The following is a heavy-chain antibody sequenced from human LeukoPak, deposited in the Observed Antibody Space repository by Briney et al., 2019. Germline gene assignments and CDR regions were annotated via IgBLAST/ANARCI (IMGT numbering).Heavy chain of an antibody. CDR1: GFSLGDFN. V-gene: IGHV3-48*01. J-gene: IGHJ4*02. CDR3: ARGWGGYSSYPPDY. D-gene: IGHD5-12*01. CDR2: IGPSSSISYLST. Sequence: QPGGSLRLSCVAYGFSLGDFNMIWVRQAPGEGLEWLSYIGPSSSISYLSTYYAQSTKGRFTISRDIASNSLFLQMSSLRVEDTAIYYCARGWGGYSSYPPDYWGQGTLVTVSS.